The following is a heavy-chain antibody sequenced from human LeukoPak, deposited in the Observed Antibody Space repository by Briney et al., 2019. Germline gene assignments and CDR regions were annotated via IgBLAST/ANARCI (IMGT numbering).Heavy chain of an antibody. D-gene: IGHD3-10*01. J-gene: IGHJ4*02. V-gene: IGHV1-2*02. CDR1: GYTFTGYY. Sequence: GASVKVSCKASGYTFTGYYMHWVRQAPGQGLEWMGWINPNSGGTNYAQKFQGRVSMTRDTSISTAHMELSRLRSDDTAVYYCAVTTMVRDFDYWGQGTLVTVSS. CDR2: INPNSGGT. CDR3: AVTTMVRDFDY.